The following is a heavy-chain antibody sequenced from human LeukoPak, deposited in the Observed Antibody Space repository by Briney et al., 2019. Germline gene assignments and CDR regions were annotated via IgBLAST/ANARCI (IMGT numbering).Heavy chain of an antibody. CDR1: GGSFSGYY. J-gene: IGHJ4*02. D-gene: IGHD1-7*01. CDR3: ARRSLELRN. CDR2: INHSGRT. V-gene: IGHV4-34*01. Sequence: SETLSLTCAVYGGSFSGYYWSWIRQPAGKGLEWIGEINHSGRTNYNASLKSRITISVDTSKNQFSLKLSSVTAADTAVYYCARRSLELRNWGQGTLVTVSS.